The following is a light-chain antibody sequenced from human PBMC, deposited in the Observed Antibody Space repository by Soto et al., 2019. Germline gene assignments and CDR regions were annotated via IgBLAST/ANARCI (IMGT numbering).Light chain of an antibody. CDR2: GAS. Sequence: EIVMTQSPATLSVSPGERATLSCRASQSVSSNLAWYQQKPGQAPRLLIYGASTRATGIPARFSGSGSGTEFTLTISSLQSEDFAVYYCQQFYTTPWTFGQGTKVDIK. J-gene: IGKJ1*01. CDR3: QQFYTTPWT. CDR1: QSVSSN. V-gene: IGKV3-15*01.